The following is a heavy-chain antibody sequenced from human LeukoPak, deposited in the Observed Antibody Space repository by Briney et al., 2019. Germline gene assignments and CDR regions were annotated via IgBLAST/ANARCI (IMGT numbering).Heavy chain of an antibody. J-gene: IGHJ4*02. CDR1: GGSFSGYY. CDR3: ARAMVRGAFINY. CDR2: INHSGST. V-gene: IGHV4-34*01. Sequence: SETLSLTCAVYGGSFSGYYWSWIRQPPGKGLEWIGEINHSGSTYYNPSLKSRVTISVDTSKNQFSLKLSSVTAADTAVYYCARAMVRGAFINYWGQGTLVTVSS. D-gene: IGHD3-10*01.